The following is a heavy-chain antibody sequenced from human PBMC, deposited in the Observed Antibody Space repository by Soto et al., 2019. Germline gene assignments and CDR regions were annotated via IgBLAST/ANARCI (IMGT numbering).Heavy chain of an antibody. V-gene: IGHV4-59*01. Sequence: SETLSLTCTVSGGSISSYYWSWIRQPPGKGLEWIGYIYYSGSTNYNPSLKSRVTISVDTSKHQFSLKLSSVTAADTAVYYCTSSDWDHSSGYYFYYYSGMEVGAQGTTFPRSS. CDR2: IYYSGST. D-gene: IGHD3-22*01. CDR1: GGSISSYY. CDR3: TSSDWDHSSGYYFYYYSGMEV. J-gene: IGHJ6*02.